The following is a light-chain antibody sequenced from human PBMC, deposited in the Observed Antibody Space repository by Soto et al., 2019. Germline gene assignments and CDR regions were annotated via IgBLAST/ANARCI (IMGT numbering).Light chain of an antibody. Sequence: QSLLTQPPSVSGAPGQRVTISCTGTASNIGADYAVHWYQQLPGAAPKLLIQGPTARPSGVPDRFSGSKSGTSASLAISALQPEDEGHYYCQSYDGASRIFGGGTKLTVL. CDR2: GPT. V-gene: IGLV1-40*01. J-gene: IGLJ2*01. CDR1: ASNIGADYA. CDR3: QSYDGASRI.